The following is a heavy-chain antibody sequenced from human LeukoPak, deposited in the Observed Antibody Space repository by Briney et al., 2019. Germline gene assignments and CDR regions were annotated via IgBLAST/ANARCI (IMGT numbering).Heavy chain of an antibody. CDR3: ARGRAKSIAVAGTFDY. V-gene: IGHV3-7*01. CDR1: GFTFSSYW. Sequence: PGGSLRLSCAASGFTFSSYWMSWVRQAPGKGLEWVANIKQDGSEKYYVESVKGRFTISRDNAKNSLYLQMNSLRAEDTAVYYCARGRAKSIAVAGTFDYWGQGTLVTVSS. D-gene: IGHD6-19*01. J-gene: IGHJ4*02. CDR2: IKQDGSEK.